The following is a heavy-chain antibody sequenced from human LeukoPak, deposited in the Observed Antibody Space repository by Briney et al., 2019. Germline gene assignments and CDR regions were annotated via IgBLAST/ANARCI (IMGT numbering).Heavy chain of an antibody. D-gene: IGHD6-19*01. Sequence: GGSLRLSCAASGFTFSSYGMHWVRQAPGKGLEWVAFIRYDGSNKYYADSVKGRFTISRDNPKNTLYLQMHSLRAEDTAVYYCAKVPIAVAGIIDFWGQGTLVTVSS. V-gene: IGHV3-30*02. J-gene: IGHJ4*02. CDR1: GFTFSSYG. CDR3: AKVPIAVAGIIDF. CDR2: IRYDGSNK.